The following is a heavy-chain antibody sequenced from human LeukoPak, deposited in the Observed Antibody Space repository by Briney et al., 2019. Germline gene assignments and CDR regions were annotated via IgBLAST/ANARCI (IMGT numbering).Heavy chain of an antibody. J-gene: IGHJ4*02. D-gene: IGHD5-18*01. CDR1: GGSVSNSLYY. Sequence: SETLSLTCTVSGGSVSNSLYYWSWIRQPPGKGLEWIGYIYYNGDTNYNPSLKSRVIISIDTSSNQFSLRLNSMTAADTAVYYCARVLRAASWRSYDYWGQGSLVAVSS. CDR3: ARVLRAASWRSYDY. V-gene: IGHV4-61*01. CDR2: IYYNGDT.